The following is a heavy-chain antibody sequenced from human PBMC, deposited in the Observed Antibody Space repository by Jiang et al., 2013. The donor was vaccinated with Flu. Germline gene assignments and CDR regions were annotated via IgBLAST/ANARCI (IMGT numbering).Heavy chain of an antibody. J-gene: IGHJ3*02. CDR3: VAATSVTMWAFDM. D-gene: IGHD6-25*01. V-gene: IGHV4-30-4*01. CDR1: GGSITSGDYF. Sequence: GSGLVKPSQTLSLTCTVSGGSITSGDYFWNWIRQSPGKGLEWIGYIYYGDKTYYSPSLKSRVVLSLDTSKNQFSLRLNSVTATDAAVYYCVAATSVTMWAFDMWGPGTMVNVSS. CDR2: IYYGDKT.